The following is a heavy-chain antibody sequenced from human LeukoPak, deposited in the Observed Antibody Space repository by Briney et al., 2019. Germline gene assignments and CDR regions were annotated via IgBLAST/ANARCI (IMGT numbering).Heavy chain of an antibody. V-gene: IGHV3-33*06. D-gene: IGHD2-21*02. CDR3: AKDLLAYCGGDCYSMAFDY. CDR2: IWYDGSNK. J-gene: IGHJ4*02. Sequence: PGGSLRLSCAASGFSFSSYGMHWVRQAPGKGLEWVAVIWYDGSNKYYADSVKGRFTTSRDSSKNTLYLQMNSLRGEDTAVYYCAKDLLAYCGGDCYSMAFDYWGQGTLVTVSS. CDR1: GFSFSSYG.